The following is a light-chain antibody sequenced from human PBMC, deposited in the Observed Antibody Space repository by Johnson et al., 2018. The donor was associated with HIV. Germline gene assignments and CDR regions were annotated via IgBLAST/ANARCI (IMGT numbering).Light chain of an antibody. Sequence: QSVLTQPPPVSAAPGQQVTISCSGSSSNIGNNYVSWYQQLPGTAPKLLIYDNNKRPSGIPDRFSGSKSGTSATLVITGLHTGDEADYYCGTWDSSLSVLYVFGSGTKVTVL. CDR2: DNN. J-gene: IGLJ1*01. CDR1: SSNIGNNY. V-gene: IGLV1-51*01. CDR3: GTWDSSLSVLYV.